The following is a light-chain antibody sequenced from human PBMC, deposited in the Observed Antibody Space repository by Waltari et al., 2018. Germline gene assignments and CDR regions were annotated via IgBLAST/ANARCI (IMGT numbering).Light chain of an antibody. Sequence: QTVVTQEPSLSVSPGGTVTLTCALSSGSLSSTSYDSWYQQTPGHPPRTRVYEASSRSSGVPDRFSGSTLGNKAALTITGAQADDEADYYCLIYMGSGIWVFGGGTKLTVL. CDR2: EAS. CDR1: SGSLSSTSY. J-gene: IGLJ3*02. V-gene: IGLV8-61*01. CDR3: LIYMGSGIWV.